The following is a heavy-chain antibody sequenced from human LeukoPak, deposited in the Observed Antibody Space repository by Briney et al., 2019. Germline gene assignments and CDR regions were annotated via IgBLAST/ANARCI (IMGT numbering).Heavy chain of an antibody. Sequence: PGGSLRLSCAASGFTFSSYAMSWVRQAPGKGLEWVSAISGSGGSTYYPASVKGGFIISRDNSKNTLYLQMNSLRAEDTGVYYCAKHGDRSITILGVAPDYCMDVWGKGTTVTVSS. CDR2: ISGSGGST. V-gene: IGHV3-23*01. CDR3: AKHGDRSITILGVAPDYCMDV. D-gene: IGHD3-3*01. J-gene: IGHJ6*03. CDR1: GFTFSSYA.